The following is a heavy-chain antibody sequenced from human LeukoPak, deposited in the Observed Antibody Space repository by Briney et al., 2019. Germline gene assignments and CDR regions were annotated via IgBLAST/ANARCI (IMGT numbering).Heavy chain of an antibody. J-gene: IGHJ4*02. CDR1: GGSISSYY. D-gene: IGHD2-2*01. CDR2: IYTSGST. Sequence: PSETLSLTCTVSGGSISSYYWSWIRQPAGKGLEWIGRIYTSGSTNYNPSLKSRVTMSVDTSKNQFSLKLSSVTAADTAVYYCAGRRLGYCSSTSCSYYFDYWGQGTLVTVSS. V-gene: IGHV4-4*07. CDR3: AGRRLGYCSSTSCSYYFDY.